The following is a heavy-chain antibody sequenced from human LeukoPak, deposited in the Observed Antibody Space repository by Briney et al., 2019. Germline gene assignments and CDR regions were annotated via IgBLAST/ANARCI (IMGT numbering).Heavy chain of an antibody. V-gene: IGHV4-30-2*01. D-gene: IGHD4-11*01. J-gene: IGHJ4*02. CDR1: GGSISSGGYY. CDR3: ARLAVVTVSGYYFDY. CDR2: IYHSGST. Sequence: SETLSLTCTVSGGSISSGGYYWSWIRQPPGKGLEWIGYIYHSGSTYYNPSLKSRVTISVDRSKNQFSLKLSSVTAADTAVYYCARLAVVTVSGYYFDYWGQGTLVTVSS.